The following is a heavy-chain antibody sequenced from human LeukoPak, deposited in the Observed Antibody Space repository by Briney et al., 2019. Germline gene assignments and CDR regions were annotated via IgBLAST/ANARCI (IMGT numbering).Heavy chain of an antibody. D-gene: IGHD3-10*01. V-gene: IGHV3-30*02. CDR2: ILYDGTNK. Sequence: GGSLRLSCAASGFIFSNFGMHWVRQAPGKGLDWVAFILYDGTNKYYADSVKGRFTVSRDNSKSTLYLQMNSLRAEDTAVYYCARDLGIYGSGSYYNFFEANDYWGQGTLVTVSS. CDR3: ARDLGIYGSGSYYNFFEANDY. J-gene: IGHJ4*02. CDR1: GFIFSNFG.